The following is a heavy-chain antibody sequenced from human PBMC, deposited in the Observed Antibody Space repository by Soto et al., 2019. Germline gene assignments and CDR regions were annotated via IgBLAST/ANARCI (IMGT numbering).Heavy chain of an antibody. Sequence: QVQLVESGGGVVQPGRSLRLSCAASGFTFSSYGMHWVRQAPGKGLEWVAVIWYDGSNKYYADSVKGRFTISRDNSKNTLYLQMNSRRVEDTAVYYCASDRYSSGWYDLDYWGQGTLVTVSS. J-gene: IGHJ4*02. CDR1: GFTFSSYG. CDR3: ASDRYSSGWYDLDY. D-gene: IGHD6-19*01. V-gene: IGHV3-33*01. CDR2: IWYDGSNK.